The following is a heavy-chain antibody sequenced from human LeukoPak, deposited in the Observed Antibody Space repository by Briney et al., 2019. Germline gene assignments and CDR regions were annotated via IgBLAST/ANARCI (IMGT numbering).Heavy chain of an antibody. J-gene: IGHJ3*02. CDR1: GFTFSSYA. Sequence: PGGSLRLSCAASGFTFSSYAMSWVRQAPGKGLEWVSAISGSGGSTYYADSVKGRFTISSDNSKNTLYLQMNSLRAEDTAVYYCAKDYRIAARRGNAFDIWGQGTMVTVSS. CDR2: ISGSGGST. V-gene: IGHV3-23*01. CDR3: AKDYRIAARRGNAFDI. D-gene: IGHD6-6*01.